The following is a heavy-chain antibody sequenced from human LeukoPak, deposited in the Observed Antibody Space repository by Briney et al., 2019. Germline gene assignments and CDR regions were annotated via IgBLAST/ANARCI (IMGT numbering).Heavy chain of an antibody. V-gene: IGHV3-30*03. CDR1: GFTFSSYG. Sequence: GGSLRLSCAASGFTFSSYGMHWVRQAPGKGLEWVAVISYDGSNKYYADSVKGRFTISRDNSKNTLYLQMNSLRAEDTAVYYCARGGELLWFGEFSYYFDYWGQGTLVTVSS. CDR3: ARGGELLWFGEFSYYFDY. CDR2: ISYDGSNK. J-gene: IGHJ4*02. D-gene: IGHD3-10*01.